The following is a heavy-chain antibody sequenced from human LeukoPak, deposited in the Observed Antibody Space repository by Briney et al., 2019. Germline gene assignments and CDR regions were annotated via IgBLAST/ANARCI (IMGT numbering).Heavy chain of an antibody. V-gene: IGHV3-48*03. CDR1: GFTFSSYE. D-gene: IGHD3-22*01. CDR2: ISSSGSTV. Sequence: GGSLRLSCAASGFTFSSYEMNWVRQAPGKGLEWVSYISSSGSTVYYADSVKGRFTISRDNAKNSLYLQMNSLRAEDTAVYYCASYTYYYDSSGYYYVPYWGQGTLDTVSS. J-gene: IGHJ4*02. CDR3: ASYTYYYDSSGYYYVPY.